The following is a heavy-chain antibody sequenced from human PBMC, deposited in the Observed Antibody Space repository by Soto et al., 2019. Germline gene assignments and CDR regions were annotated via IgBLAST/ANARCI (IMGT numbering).Heavy chain of an antibody. CDR1: GYTFTSYY. CDR2: INPSGGST. V-gene: IGHV1-46*01. J-gene: IGHJ6*02. Sequence: AAVKVSCKASGYTFTSYYMHWVRQAPGQGLGWMGIINPSGGSTSYAQKFQGRVTMTRDTSTSTVYMELSSLRSEDTAVYYCARADGVIAAAGTLGHYYYYGMDVWGQGTTVTVSS. CDR3: ARADGVIAAAGTLGHYYYYGMDV. D-gene: IGHD6-13*01.